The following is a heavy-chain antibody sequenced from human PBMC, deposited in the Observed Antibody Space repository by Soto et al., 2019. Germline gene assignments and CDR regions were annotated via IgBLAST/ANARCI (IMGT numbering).Heavy chain of an antibody. Sequence: PGGSLRLSCAASGFTFSSFWMHWVRQAPGKGLVWVSRLNGDGSNTNYADSVRGRFTISRDNAMNTLYLQMNSLGVDDTAVYYCSWGVRGYYYMDVWGEGTTVTVSS. V-gene: IGHV3-74*01. D-gene: IGHD3-10*01. CDR3: SWGVRGYYYMDV. CDR1: GFTFSSFW. J-gene: IGHJ6*03. CDR2: LNGDGSNT.